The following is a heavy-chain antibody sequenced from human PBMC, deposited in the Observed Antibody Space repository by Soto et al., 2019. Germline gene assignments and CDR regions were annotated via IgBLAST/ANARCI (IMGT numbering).Heavy chain of an antibody. CDR3: ARGGFSVRSYYYYGMDV. V-gene: IGHV4-59*01. CDR1: GGSISSYY. D-gene: IGHD3-10*01. Sequence: QVQLQESGPGLVKPSETLSLTCTVSGGSISSYYWSWIRQPPGKGLEWIGYIYYSGSTNYNPSLKSRVTISVDTSKNQFSLKLSSVTAADTAVYYCARGGFSVRSYYYYGMDVWGQGTTVTVSS. CDR2: IYYSGST. J-gene: IGHJ6*02.